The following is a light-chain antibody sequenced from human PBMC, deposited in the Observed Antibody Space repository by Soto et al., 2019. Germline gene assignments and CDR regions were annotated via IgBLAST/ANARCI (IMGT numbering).Light chain of an antibody. Sequence: QSALTQPASVSGSPGQSITISCTGTSSDVGGYNYVSWYQQHPGRAPKLIIYDVTNRPSGISNRFSGSKSGNTASLTISGLQTEDEADYYCISFTSRHIDVFGTGTKVTVL. V-gene: IGLV2-14*03. J-gene: IGLJ1*01. CDR3: ISFTSRHIDV. CDR1: SSDVGGYNY. CDR2: DVT.